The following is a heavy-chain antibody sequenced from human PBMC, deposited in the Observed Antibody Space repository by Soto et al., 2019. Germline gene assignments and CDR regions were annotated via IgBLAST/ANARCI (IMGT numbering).Heavy chain of an antibody. J-gene: IGHJ6*02. V-gene: IGHV4-39*01. CDR2: IYYSGST. CDR3: ARQAYYYGSGSYFRPSYYCYGMDV. CDR1: GGSISSSSYY. Sequence: SETLSLTCTVSGGSISSSSYYWGWIRQPPGKGLEWIGSIYYSGSTYYNPSLKSRVTISVDTSKNQFSLKLSSVTAADTAVYYCARQAYYYGSGSYFRPSYYCYGMDVWGQGTTVTVSS. D-gene: IGHD3-10*01.